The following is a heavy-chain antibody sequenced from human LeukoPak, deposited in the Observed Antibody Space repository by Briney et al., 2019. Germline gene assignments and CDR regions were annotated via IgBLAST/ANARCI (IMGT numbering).Heavy chain of an antibody. CDR2: INPYSGDT. J-gene: IGHJ4*02. V-gene: IGHV1-2*02. CDR1: GYSFTGYY. CDR3: ARGPTLRYFDWLLYDYFDY. Sequence: ASVKVSCKASGYSFTGYYIHWVRQAPGQGLAWMGWINPYSGDTTYAQKFQGRLTLTRDTSISTAYMEVSRLKSDDTAVYYCARGPTLRYFDWLLYDYFDYWGQGTLVTVSS. D-gene: IGHD3-9*01.